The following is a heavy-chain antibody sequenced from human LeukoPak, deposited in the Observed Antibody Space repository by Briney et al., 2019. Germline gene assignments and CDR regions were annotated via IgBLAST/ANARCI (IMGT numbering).Heavy chain of an antibody. CDR2: IYTSGST. J-gene: IGHJ3*02. Sequence: SGTLSLTCTXXXXXIXXYXWSWIRQPAGKGLEWIGRIYTSGSTNYNPSLKSRVTMSVDTSKNQFSLKLSSVTAADTAVYYCASGSGGHAFDIWGQGTMVTVSS. D-gene: IGHD2-15*01. V-gene: IGHV4-4*07. CDR3: ASGSGGHAFDI. CDR1: XXXIXXYX.